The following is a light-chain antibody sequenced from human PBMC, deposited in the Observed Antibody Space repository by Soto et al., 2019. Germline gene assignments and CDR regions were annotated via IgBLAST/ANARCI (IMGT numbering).Light chain of an antibody. Sequence: EIVLTQSLGTLSLSPGDRATLSCEASQSVNNNYLAWYQHKPGQAPRLLIYGASSRATGIPDRFSGSGSGTDFTLTIRRLEPEDFAVYYCQQYDTSLPYTFGGGTKVEIK. CDR2: GAS. CDR3: QQYDTSLPYT. V-gene: IGKV3-20*01. CDR1: QSVNNNY. J-gene: IGKJ4*01.